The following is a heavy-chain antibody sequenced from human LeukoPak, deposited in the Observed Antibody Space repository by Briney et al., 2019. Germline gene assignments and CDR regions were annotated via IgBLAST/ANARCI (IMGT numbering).Heavy chain of an antibody. CDR2: INHSGST. Sequence: PSETLSLTCAVYGGSVSDYYWSWLRQPPGKGLEWIGEINHSGSTNYNPSLKSRVTISVDTSKNQFSLKLSSVTAADTAVYYCARSYGKWFTPSQYFQHWGQGTLVTVSS. D-gene: IGHD3-16*01. CDR1: GGSVSDYY. J-gene: IGHJ1*01. CDR3: ARSYGKWFTPSQYFQH. V-gene: IGHV4-34*01.